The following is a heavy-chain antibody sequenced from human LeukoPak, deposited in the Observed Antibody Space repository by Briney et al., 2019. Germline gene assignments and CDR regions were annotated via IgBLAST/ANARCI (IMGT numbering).Heavy chain of an antibody. CDR1: GGSLSSYY. J-gene: IGHJ4*02. V-gene: IGHV4-59*01. D-gene: IGHD1-26*01. CDR3: ARRTNGSYDY. Sequence: PSETLSLTCTVSGGSLSSYYWSWIRQPPGKGLEWIGYIYYSGSTNYNPSLKSRVTISVDTSKNQFSLKLSSVTAADTAVYYCARRTNGSYDYWGQGTLVTVSS. CDR2: IYYSGST.